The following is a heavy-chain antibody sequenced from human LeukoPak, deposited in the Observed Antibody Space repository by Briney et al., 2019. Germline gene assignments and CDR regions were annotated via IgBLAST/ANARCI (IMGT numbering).Heavy chain of an antibody. J-gene: IGHJ4*02. CDR1: GFTFSSYA. Sequence: GGSLRLSCAGSGFTFSSYAMSWVRQAPGKGLEWVSAISGSGGSTYYADSVKGRFTISRDNSKNTLYLQMNSLRAEDTAVYYCAAHMIVVVTSGLNYWGQGTLVTVSS. D-gene: IGHD3-22*01. CDR3: AAHMIVVVTSGLNY. V-gene: IGHV3-23*01. CDR2: ISGSGGST.